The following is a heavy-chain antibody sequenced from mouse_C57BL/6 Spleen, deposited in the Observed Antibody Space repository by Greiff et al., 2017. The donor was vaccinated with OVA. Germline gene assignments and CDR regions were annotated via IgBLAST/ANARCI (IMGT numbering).Heavy chain of an antibody. D-gene: IGHD1-1*01. Sequence: DVMLVESGEGLVKPGGSLKLSCAASGFTFSSYAMSWVRQTPEKRLEWVAYISSGGDYIYYADTVKGRFTISRDNARNTLYLQMSSLKSEDTAMYYCTRHYGSSYEFAYWGQGTLVTVSA. J-gene: IGHJ3*01. V-gene: IGHV5-9-1*02. CDR2: ISSGGDYI. CDR3: TRHYGSSYEFAY. CDR1: GFTFSSYA.